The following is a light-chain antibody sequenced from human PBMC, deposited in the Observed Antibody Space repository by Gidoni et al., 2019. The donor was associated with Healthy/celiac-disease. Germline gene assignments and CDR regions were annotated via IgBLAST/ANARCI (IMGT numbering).Light chain of an antibody. Sequence: DIQMTQFPSTLSASVGDRVTITCRASQSISSWLAWYQQKPGKAPKLLIYKAYSLEGGVPSRFSGSGSGTEFTLTISSLQPDDFATYYCQQYNSYSWTFXQXTKVEIK. CDR2: KAY. CDR3: QQYNSYSWT. CDR1: QSISSW. J-gene: IGKJ1*01. V-gene: IGKV1-5*03.